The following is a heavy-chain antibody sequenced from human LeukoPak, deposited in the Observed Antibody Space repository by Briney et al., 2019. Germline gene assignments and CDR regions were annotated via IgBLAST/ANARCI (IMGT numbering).Heavy chain of an antibody. CDR1: GFNLRSHH. V-gene: IGHV3-66*01. CDR2: IYSGGST. CDR3: VGSSGYFDY. D-gene: IGHD3-22*01. Sequence: GSLRLSFATPGFNLRSHHMSWVRQASGKGLEWVSVIYSGGSTYYADSVKGRFTISRDNSKNTLYLQMNSLRAEDTAVYYCVGSSGYFDYWGQGTLVTVSS. J-gene: IGHJ4*02.